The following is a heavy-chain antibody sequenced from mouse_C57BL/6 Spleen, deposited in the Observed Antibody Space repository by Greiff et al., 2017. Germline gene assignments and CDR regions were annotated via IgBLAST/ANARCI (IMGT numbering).Heavy chain of an antibody. D-gene: IGHD2-4*01. CDR2: IDPSDSET. CDR1: GYTFTSYW. Sequence: QVQLQQPGAELVRPGSSVKLSCKASGYTFTSYWMHWVKQRPIQGLEWIGNIDPSDSETHYNQKFKDKATLTVDKSSSTAYMQLSSLTSEDSAVXYGSRMGYDYGAWFAYWGQGTLVTVSA. V-gene: IGHV1-52*01. CDR3: SRMGYDYGAWFAY. J-gene: IGHJ3*01.